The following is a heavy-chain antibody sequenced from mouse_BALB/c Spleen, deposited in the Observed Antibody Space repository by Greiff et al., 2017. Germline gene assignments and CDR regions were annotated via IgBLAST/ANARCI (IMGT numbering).Heavy chain of an antibody. CDR1: GFTFSRFG. CDR2: ISSGSSTI. J-gene: IGHJ2*01. CDR3: AREKTVVVPGFDY. V-gene: IGHV5-17*02. Sequence: EVKLMESGGGLVQPGGSRKLSCAASGFTFSRFGMHWVRQAPEKGLKWVAYISSGSSTIYYADTVKGRFTISRDNPKNTLFLQMTSLRSADTAMYYGAREKTVVVPGFDYWGQGTTLTGSS. D-gene: IGHD1-1*01.